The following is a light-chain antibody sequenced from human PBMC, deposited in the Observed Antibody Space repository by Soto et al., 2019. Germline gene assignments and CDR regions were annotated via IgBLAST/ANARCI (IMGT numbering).Light chain of an antibody. J-gene: IGKJ1*01. CDR2: GAS. CDR3: QQYHNWPGT. CDR1: QSVSSK. Sequence: EIVLTQSPGTLSVSPGERATLSCRASQSVSSKLAWYQQKPGQAPRLLFYGASTGATGIPARFSGSGSETDFTLSISSLQSEDFAVYYCQQYHNWPGTFGQGTKVDIK. V-gene: IGKV3-15*01.